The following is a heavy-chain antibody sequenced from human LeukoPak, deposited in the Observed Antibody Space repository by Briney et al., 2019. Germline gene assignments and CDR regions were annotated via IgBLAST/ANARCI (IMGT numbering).Heavy chain of an antibody. Sequence: GGSLRLSCAASGFTFSSYAMSWVRQAPGKELEWVSAISGSGGSTYYADSVKGRFTISRDNSKNTLYLQMNSLRAEDTAVYYCAKVQYCTNGVCDAFDIWGQGTMVTVSS. CDR3: AKVQYCTNGVCDAFDI. D-gene: IGHD2-8*01. CDR1: GFTFSSYA. V-gene: IGHV3-23*01. J-gene: IGHJ3*02. CDR2: ISGSGGST.